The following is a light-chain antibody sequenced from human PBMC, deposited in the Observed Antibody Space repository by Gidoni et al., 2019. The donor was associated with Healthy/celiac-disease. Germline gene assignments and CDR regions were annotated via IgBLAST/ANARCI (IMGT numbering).Light chain of an antibody. CDR2: EDN. CDR3: QSYDSSNQV. CDR1: SGSIASNY. Sequence: FMLTQPHSVSESPGKTVTISCTRSSGSIASNYVQWYQQRPGSAPTTVIYEDNQRPSGVPDRFSGSIDSSSNSASLTISRLKTEDEADYYCQSYDSSNQVFGGGTKLTVL. J-gene: IGLJ3*02. V-gene: IGLV6-57*03.